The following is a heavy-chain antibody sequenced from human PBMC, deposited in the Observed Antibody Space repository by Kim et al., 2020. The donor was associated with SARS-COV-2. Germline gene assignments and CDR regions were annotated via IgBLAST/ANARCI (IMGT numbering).Heavy chain of an antibody. CDR3: ARDKVRIGGMDV. V-gene: IGHV3-21*01. Sequence: YYADSVKGRFTISRDNAKNSLYLQMNSLRAEDTAVYYCARDKVRIGGMDVWGQGTTVTVSS. J-gene: IGHJ6*02. D-gene: IGHD3-10*01.